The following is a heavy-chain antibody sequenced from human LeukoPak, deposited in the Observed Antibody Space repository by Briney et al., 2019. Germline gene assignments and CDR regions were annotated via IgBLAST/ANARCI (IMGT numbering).Heavy chain of an antibody. CDR2: INHSGST. V-gene: IGHV4-34*01. Sequence: SETLSLTCAVYGGSFSGYYWSWIRQPPGKGLEWIGEINHSGSTNYNPSLKSRVTISVDTSKNQFSLKLSSVTAADTAVYYCARGGPLKGFDYWGQGTLVTVSS. CDR3: ARGGPLKGFDY. J-gene: IGHJ4*02. CDR1: GGSFSGYY.